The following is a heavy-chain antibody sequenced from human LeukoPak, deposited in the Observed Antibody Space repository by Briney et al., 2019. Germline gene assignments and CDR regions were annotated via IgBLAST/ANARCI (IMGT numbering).Heavy chain of an antibody. J-gene: IGHJ4*02. CDR1: GFTFSGYA. CDR2: ISGSGGST. D-gene: IGHD3-22*01. V-gene: IGHV3-23*01. Sequence: GGSLRLSCAASGFTFSGYAMSWVRQAPGKGLEWVSAISGSGGSTYYADSVKGRFTISRDNSKNTLYLQMNSLRAEDTAVYYCAKGLVVITIGVYFDYWGQGTLVTVSS. CDR3: AKGLVVITIGVYFDY.